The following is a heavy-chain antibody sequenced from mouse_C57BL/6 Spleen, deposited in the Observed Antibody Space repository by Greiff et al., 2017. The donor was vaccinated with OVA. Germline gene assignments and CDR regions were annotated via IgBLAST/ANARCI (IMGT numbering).Heavy chain of an antibody. CDR1: GFTIKDYY. CDR3: ARVDGPGYFDV. J-gene: IGHJ1*03. CDR2: IDPEDGDT. D-gene: IGHD1-1*02. Sequence: VQLQQSGAELVKPGASVKLSCTASGFTIKDYYMHWVKQRPEQGLEWIGRIDPEDGDTKYAPKFQGKATITADTSSNTAYLQLRSLTSEDAAVYYCARVDGPGYFDVWGTGTTVTVSS. V-gene: IGHV14-2*01.